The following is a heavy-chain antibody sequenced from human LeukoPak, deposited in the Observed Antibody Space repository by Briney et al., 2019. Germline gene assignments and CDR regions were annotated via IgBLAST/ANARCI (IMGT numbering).Heavy chain of an antibody. CDR1: GFTFSSYSMN. D-gene: IGHD5-18*01. Sequence: GSLRLSCAASGFTFSSYSMNWVRQAPGKGLEWIGSIYYSGSTYYNPSLKSRVTISVDTSKNQFSLKLSSVTAADTAVYYCAGGYSRFVFDYWGQGTLVTVSS. CDR3: AGGYSRFVFDY. J-gene: IGHJ4*02. CDR2: IYYSGST. V-gene: IGHV4-59*05.